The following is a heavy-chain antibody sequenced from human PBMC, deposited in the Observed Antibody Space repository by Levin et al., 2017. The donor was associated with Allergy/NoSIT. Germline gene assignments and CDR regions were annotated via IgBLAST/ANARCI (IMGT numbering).Heavy chain of an antibody. Sequence: PGGSLRLSCAASGFTFSSYGMHWVRQAPGKGLEWVAVIWYDGSDKYYADSVKGRFTISRDNSKNTLYLQMNSLRDEDKAVYYCGGDGYCTGGVCPIDYWGQGTLVTVSS. CDR3: GGDGYCTGGVCPIDY. J-gene: IGHJ4*02. CDR1: GFTFSSYG. V-gene: IGHV3-33*01. D-gene: IGHD2-8*02. CDR2: IWYDGSDK.